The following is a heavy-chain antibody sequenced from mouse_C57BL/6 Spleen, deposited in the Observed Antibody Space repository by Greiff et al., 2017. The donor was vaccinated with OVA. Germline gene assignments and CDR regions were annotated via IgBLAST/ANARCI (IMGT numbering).Heavy chain of an antibody. Sequence: QVQLQQSGAELVRPGASVKLSCKASGYTFTDYYINWVKQRPGQGLEWIARIYPGSGNTYYNEKFKGKATLTAEKSSSTAYMQLSRLTSEDSAVYFCVGDYYGSRFAYWGKGTLVTVSA. J-gene: IGHJ3*01. D-gene: IGHD1-1*01. CDR3: VGDYYGSRFAY. CDR2: IYPGSGNT. CDR1: GYTFTDYY. V-gene: IGHV1-76*01.